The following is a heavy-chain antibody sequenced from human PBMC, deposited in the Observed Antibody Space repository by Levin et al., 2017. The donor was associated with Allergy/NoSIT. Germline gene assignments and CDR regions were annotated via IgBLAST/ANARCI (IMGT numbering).Heavy chain of an antibody. CDR3: ATQTGLDY. D-gene: IGHD1-1*01. Sequence: QTGGSLRLSCVASGFTFTRYAMTWVRQAPGKGLEWVSSVSASGGSTYYADSVEGRFTISKENSKNTLHLQMNNLRAEDTATYYCATQTGLDYWGQGTLVTVSS. CDR2: VSASGGST. CDR1: GFTFTRYA. J-gene: IGHJ4*02. V-gene: IGHV3-23*01.